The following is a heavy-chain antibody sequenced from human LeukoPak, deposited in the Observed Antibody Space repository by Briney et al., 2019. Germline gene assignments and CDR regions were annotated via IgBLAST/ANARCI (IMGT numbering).Heavy chain of an antibody. J-gene: IGHJ4*02. Sequence: SETLSLTCTVSGGSISSYYWSWIRQPAGKGLEWIGRIYTSGSTNYNPSLKSRVTISVDKSKNQFSLKLSSVTAADTAVYYCAREGSGWHRKYFDYWGQGTLVTVSS. V-gene: IGHV4-4*07. CDR2: IYTSGST. D-gene: IGHD6-19*01. CDR3: AREGSGWHRKYFDY. CDR1: GGSISSYY.